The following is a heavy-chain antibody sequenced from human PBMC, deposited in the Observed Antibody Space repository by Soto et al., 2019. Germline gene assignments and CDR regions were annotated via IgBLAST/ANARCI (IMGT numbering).Heavy chain of an antibody. Sequence: TSETLSPTCAVAGGSISSGGYYWNWIRQHPGKGLEWIGYIYYIGSTYYNPSLKSRVTISLDTSKNQFSLKLSSVTAADTAVYYCARSVFPWGQGTLVTVSS. V-gene: IGHV4-31*11. J-gene: IGHJ5*02. CDR3: ARSVFP. CDR1: GGSISSGGYY. CDR2: IYYIGST.